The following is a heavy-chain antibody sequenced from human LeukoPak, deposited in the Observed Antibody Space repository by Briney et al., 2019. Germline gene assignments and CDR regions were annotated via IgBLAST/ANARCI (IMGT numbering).Heavy chain of an antibody. CDR2: ISWNSGSI. J-gene: IGHJ5*02. CDR3: ARDLGGSYDA. D-gene: IGHD1-26*01. V-gene: IGHV3-9*01. CDR1: GFTFDDYA. Sequence: GGSLRLSCAASGFTFDDYAMHWVRQAPGKGLEWVSGISWNSGSIGYADSVKGRFTISRDNAKNSLYLQMNSLRAEDTAVYYCARDLGGSYDAWGQGTLVTVSS.